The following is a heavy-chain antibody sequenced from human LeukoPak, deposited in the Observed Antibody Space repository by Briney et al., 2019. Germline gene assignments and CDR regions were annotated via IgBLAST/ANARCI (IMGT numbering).Heavy chain of an antibody. Sequence: GGSLRLSCAASGFTFSDYYMSWIRQAPGKGLEWVSHISNDGGAIHYADSVKGRFTISRDNAKNSLSLQMNSLRPEDTAVYFCAGEHYSSTWQIIWYYWGQGTLVTVSS. V-gene: IGHV3-11*04. D-gene: IGHD6-13*01. CDR3: AGEHYSSTWQIIWYY. CDR1: GFTFSDYY. CDR2: ISNDGGAI. J-gene: IGHJ4*02.